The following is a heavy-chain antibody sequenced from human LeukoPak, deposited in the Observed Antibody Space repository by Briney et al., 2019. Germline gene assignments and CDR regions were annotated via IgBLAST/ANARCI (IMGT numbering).Heavy chain of an antibody. CDR1: GGSFSGYY. V-gene: IGHV4-34*01. Sequence: SETLSLTCAVYGGSFSGYYWSWIRQPPGKGLEWIGEINHSGSTNYNPSLKSRVTISVDTSKNQFSLKLSSVTAADTAVYYCARLRSSRKSSGRHYYYGMDVWGQGNTVTVSS. J-gene: IGHJ6*02. D-gene: IGHD6-19*01. CDR2: INHSGST. CDR3: ARLRSSRKSSGRHYYYGMDV.